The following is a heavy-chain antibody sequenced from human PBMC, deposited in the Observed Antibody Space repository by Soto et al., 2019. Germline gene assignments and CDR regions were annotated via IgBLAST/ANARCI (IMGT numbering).Heavy chain of an antibody. D-gene: IGHD6-13*01. CDR2: IYTSGST. Sequence: SETLSLTCTVSGGSTSSYYWSWIRQTAGKGLEWIGRIYTSGSTNYNPSLKSRVTMSVDTSKNQFSLKLSSVTAADTAVYYCARGFTDGTLRYYYYGMDVWGQGTTVTVSS. CDR3: ARGFTDGTLRYYYYGMDV. V-gene: IGHV4-4*07. J-gene: IGHJ6*02. CDR1: GGSTSSYY.